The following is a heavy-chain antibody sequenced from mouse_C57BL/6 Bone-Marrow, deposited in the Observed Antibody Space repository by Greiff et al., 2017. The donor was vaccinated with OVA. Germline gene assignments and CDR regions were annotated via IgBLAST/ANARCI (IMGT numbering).Heavy chain of an antibody. CDR3: ATPWYPY. J-gene: IGHJ2*01. CDR2: IDPSDSYT. CDR1: GYTFTSYW. V-gene: IGHV1-69*02. D-gene: IGHD2-1*01. Sequence: VQLQQPGAELVKPWASVKLSCKASGYTFTSYWMHWVKQRPGQGLEWIGVIDPSDSYTNYYQKFKGKATLTVDTSSSTAYMQLSSLTSEDSAVYYCATPWYPYWGQGTTLTVSS.